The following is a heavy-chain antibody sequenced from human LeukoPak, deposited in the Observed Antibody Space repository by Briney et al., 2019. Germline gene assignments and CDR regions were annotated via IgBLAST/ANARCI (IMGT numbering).Heavy chain of an antibody. J-gene: IGHJ4*02. D-gene: IGHD3/OR15-3a*01. CDR3: ARGRDWGLDY. CDR1: GAIRISDG. CDR2: INIGLDTK. V-gene: IGHV3-48*01. Sequence: GGALRLSSSVSGAIRISDGYDRGRREPGQGRECFSFINIGLDTKSYAHSVNRLFTISRDEAKNSVYLQMDSLRLKDTAVYYCARGRDWGLDYWGQGTPVTVSS.